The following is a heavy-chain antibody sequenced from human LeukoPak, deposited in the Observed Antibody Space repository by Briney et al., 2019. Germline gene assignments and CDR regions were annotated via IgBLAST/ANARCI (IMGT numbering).Heavy chain of an antibody. J-gene: IGHJ3*01. D-gene: IGHD4-17*01. CDR2: ISTTTYM. CDR1: VFSFSAYS. V-gene: IGHV3-21*01. Sequence: PGGSLRLSCAASVFSFSAYSMNWVRQAPGKGLEWVSAISTTTYMYYADSGKGRFTISRDNSKDSLFLQLSSLRAEDTAVYYCARGNMVTTTVTAFDVWGQGTMVTVSS. CDR3: ARGNMVTTTVTAFDV.